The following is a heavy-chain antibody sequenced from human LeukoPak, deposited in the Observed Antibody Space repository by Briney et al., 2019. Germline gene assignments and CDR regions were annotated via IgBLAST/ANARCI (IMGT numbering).Heavy chain of an antibody. CDR1: GGSISSSSYY. D-gene: IGHD3-22*01. V-gene: IGHV4-39*07. Sequence: SETLSLTCTVSGGSISSSSYYWGWIRQPPGKGLEWIGEINHSGSTNYNPSLKSRVTISVDTSKNQFSLKLSSVTAADTAVYYCARGRITMIVVVTRSFDIWGQGTMVTVSS. CDR2: INHSGST. CDR3: ARGRITMIVVVTRSFDI. J-gene: IGHJ3*02.